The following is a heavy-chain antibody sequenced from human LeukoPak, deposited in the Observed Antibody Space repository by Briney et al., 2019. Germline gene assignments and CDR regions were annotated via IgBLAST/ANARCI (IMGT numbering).Heavy chain of an antibody. CDR2: IIPILGIA. J-gene: IGHJ4*02. CDR3: ASGLGGYSYGNFDY. CDR1: GGTFSSYA. Sequence: SVKVSCKASGGTFSSYAISWVRQAPGQGLEWMGRIIPILGIANYAQKFQGRVTITADKSTSTAYMELSSLRSEDTAVYYCASGLGGYSYGNFDYWGQGTLVTVSS. V-gene: IGHV1-69*04. D-gene: IGHD5-18*01.